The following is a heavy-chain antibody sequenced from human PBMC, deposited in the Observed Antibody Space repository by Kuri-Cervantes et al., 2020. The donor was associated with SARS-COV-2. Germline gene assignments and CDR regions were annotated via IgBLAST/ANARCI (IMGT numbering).Heavy chain of an antibody. V-gene: IGHV3-30*02. CDR3: AKELLGGLHPFDY. J-gene: IGHJ4*02. D-gene: IGHD4-11*01. Sequence: GESLKISCAASGFTFSSYGMHWVRQAPGKGLEWVAFIRYDGSNKYYADSVKGRFTISRDNSKNTLYLQMNSLRAEDTAVYYCAKELLGGLHPFDYWGQGTLVTVSS. CDR2: IRYDGSNK. CDR1: GFTFSSYG.